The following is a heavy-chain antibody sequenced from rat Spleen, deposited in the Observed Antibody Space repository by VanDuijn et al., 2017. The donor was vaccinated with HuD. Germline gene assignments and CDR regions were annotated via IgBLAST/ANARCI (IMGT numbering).Heavy chain of an antibody. V-gene: IGHV5-20*01. J-gene: IGHJ2*01. CDR3: TTVGNYFNY. D-gene: IGHD1-7*01. Sequence: EVQLVESGGGLVQPGRSLKLSCAASGFTFNDHFMAWVRQAPTKGLEWVATISSDGGRNFYRDPVKGRFTISRDNGQSTLYLQMDSLRSEDTATYYCTTVGNYFNYWGQGVMVTVSS. CDR2: ISSDGGRN. CDR1: GFTFNDHF.